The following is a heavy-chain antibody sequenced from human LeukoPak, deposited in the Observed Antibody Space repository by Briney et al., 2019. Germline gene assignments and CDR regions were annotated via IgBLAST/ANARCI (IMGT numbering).Heavy chain of an antibody. Sequence: SETLSLTCTVSGGSISSSSYYWGWIRQPPGKGLEWIGSIYYSGSTYYNPSLKSRVTISVDTSENQFSLKLSSVTAADTAVYYCATIYYYDSSGYYYDYWGQGTLVTVSS. CDR2: IYYSGST. CDR3: ATIYYYDSSGYYYDY. J-gene: IGHJ4*02. CDR1: GGSISSSSYY. V-gene: IGHV4-39*01. D-gene: IGHD3-22*01.